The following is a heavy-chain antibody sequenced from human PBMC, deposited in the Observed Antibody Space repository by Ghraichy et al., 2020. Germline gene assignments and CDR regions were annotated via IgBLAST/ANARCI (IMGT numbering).Heavy chain of an antibody. CDR2: IYYSGST. CDR3: ARRGGGSRAAFDI. J-gene: IGHJ3*02. CDR1: GGSISSSSYY. V-gene: IGHV4-39*01. Sequence: SETLSLTCTVSGGSISSSSYYWGWIRQPPGKGLEWIGSIYYSGSTYYNPSLKSRVTISVDTSKNQFSLKLSSVTAADTAVYYCARRGGGSRAAFDIWGQGTMVTVSS. D-gene: IGHD1-26*01.